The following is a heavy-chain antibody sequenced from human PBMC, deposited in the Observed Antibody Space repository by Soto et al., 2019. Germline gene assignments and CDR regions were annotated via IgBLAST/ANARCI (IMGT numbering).Heavy chain of an antibody. V-gene: IGHV3-11*05. CDR2: ITGSSDYT. Sequence: QVQLVESGGGLVRPGGSLRLSCAASGFTFSDYYMTWIRQAPGKGLEWVSYITGSSDYTNYADSVKGRFTISRDNVKNSLYLQMNNLRAEDAAVYYCAREYYYGMDVWGQGTTVTVSS. J-gene: IGHJ6*02. CDR3: AREYYYGMDV. CDR1: GFTFSDYY.